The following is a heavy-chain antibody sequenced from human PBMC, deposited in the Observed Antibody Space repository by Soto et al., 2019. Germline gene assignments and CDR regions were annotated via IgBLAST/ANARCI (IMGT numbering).Heavy chain of an antibody. CDR2: INPSGGST. J-gene: IGHJ4*02. CDR1: GYTLTRYY. V-gene: IGHV1-46*01. CDR3: ARGQWSAVVVIPFDY. D-gene: IGHD3-22*01. Sequence: QVQLVQSGAEVKKPGASVKVSCKASGYTLTRYYTHWVRQAPGQGLEWMGIINPSGGSTSYAQKLQGRVTMTRDTSTSTGYMELSSLRSEDTAVYYCARGQWSAVVVIPFDYWGQGTLVTVSS.